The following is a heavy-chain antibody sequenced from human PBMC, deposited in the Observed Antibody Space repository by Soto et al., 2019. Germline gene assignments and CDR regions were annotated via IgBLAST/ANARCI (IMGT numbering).Heavy chain of an antibody. CDR3: ARGGGVGVAGSAAFDM. Sequence: QLHLVQSGAVVKKPGASVTVSCSASGYPVTAYYMHWVRQAPGRGLEWMGGINPATGAAKYTQTCQGRVTMTRDTSTSTVFMELGGLTSEHTAVFYCARGGGVGVAGSAAFDMWGQGTLVTVSS. CDR2: INPATGAA. J-gene: IGHJ3*02. CDR1: GYPVTAYY. D-gene: IGHD3-3*01. V-gene: IGHV1-2*02.